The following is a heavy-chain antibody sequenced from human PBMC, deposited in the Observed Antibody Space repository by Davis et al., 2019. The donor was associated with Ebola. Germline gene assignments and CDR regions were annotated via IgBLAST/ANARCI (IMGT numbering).Heavy chain of an antibody. V-gene: IGHV1-18*04. J-gene: IGHJ4*02. CDR3: RIVVVVAATTFDY. CDR1: GYTFTSYG. Sequence: ASVTVSCKASGYTFTSYGISWVRQAPGQGLEWMGWISAYNGNTNYPRKLQGRVTMTTDTSTSTAYMELSSLRSEDTAVYYCRIVVVVAATTFDYWGQGTLVTVSS. CDR2: ISAYNGNT. D-gene: IGHD2-15*01.